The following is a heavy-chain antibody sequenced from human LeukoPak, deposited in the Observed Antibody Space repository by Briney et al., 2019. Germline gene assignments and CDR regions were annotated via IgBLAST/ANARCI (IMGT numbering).Heavy chain of an antibody. D-gene: IGHD6-6*01. V-gene: IGHV6-1*01. CDR2: TYYRSKWYN. J-gene: IGHJ6*03. Sequence: SQTLSLTCAISGDSVSSNSAAWNWIRQSPSRGLEWLGRTYYRSKWYNDYAVSVKSRITINPDTSKNQFSLQLNSVTPEDTAVYYCARGQYSSSSYYYYYYMDVWGKGTTVTVSS. CDR3: ARGQYSSSSYYYYYYMDV. CDR1: GDSVSSNSAA.